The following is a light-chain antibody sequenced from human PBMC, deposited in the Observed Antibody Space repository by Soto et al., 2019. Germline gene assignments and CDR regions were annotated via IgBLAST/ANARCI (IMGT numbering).Light chain of an antibody. V-gene: IGKV2-28*01. J-gene: IGKJ3*01. CDR3: MQTLQNPFT. CDR2: LGS. Sequence: DIVMTQSPLSLPVTPGEPASISCRSSQSLLHGNGYNYLHWYLQKPGQSLQLLIYLGSNRASGVHDRFSGSGSGTDFTLKISRVEAEDVGVYYCMQTLQNPFTFGPGTKVDSK. CDR1: QSLLHGNGYNY.